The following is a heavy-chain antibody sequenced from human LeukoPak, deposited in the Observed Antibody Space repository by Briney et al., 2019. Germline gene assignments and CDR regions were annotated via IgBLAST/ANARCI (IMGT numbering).Heavy chain of an antibody. D-gene: IGHD3/OR15-3a*01. CDR1: GFTFSDYW. J-gene: IGHJ4*02. Sequence: GGSLRLSCAASGFTFSDYWMHWVRQAPGKGLVWVARVSGDGTSTTYADSVKGRFTISRDNAKNTLYLQMNSLRAEDTAVYYCGRAYLDYAGRDYWGQGTLVTVSS. CDR3: GRAYLDYAGRDY. V-gene: IGHV3-74*01. CDR2: VSGDGTST.